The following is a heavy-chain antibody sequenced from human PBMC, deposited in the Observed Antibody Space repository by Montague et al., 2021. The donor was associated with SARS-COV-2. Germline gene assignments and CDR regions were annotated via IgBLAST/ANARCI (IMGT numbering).Heavy chain of an antibody. CDR3: AHRRGGLTTAYIHH. CDR1: GFSLSTNGMC. D-gene: IGHD4-11*01. J-gene: IGHJ1*01. Sequence: PALVKPTQTLTLTCTFSGFSLSTNGMCVSWIRQPPGKAMEWLARIDWDDDKYYSTSLKTRLTISKDTSKNQVVLTMTNMDPVDTATYYCAHRRGGLTTAYIHHWGQGTLVTVSS. CDR2: IDWDDDK. V-gene: IGHV2-70*12.